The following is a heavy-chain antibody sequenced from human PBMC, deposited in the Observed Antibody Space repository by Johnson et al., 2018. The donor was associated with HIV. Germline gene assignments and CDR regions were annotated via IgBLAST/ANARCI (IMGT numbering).Heavy chain of an antibody. J-gene: IGHJ3*01. CDR3: AREISRYYYDYAAFDL. Sequence: EWVSAISYSGSSTYYADSVKGRFTISRDNSRSTVYLHMINLRADDTALYYCAREISRYYYDYAAFDLWGQGTVITVPS. D-gene: IGHD3-22*01. V-gene: IGHV3-23*01. CDR2: ISYSGSST.